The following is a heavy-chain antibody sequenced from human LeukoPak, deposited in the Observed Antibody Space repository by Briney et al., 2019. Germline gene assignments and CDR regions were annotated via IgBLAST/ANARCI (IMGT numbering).Heavy chain of an antibody. J-gene: IGHJ6*02. Sequence: GGSLRLSCAASGFTFSDHYMSWIRQAPGQGLEWVSYITRSSDYTYYADSVKGRFTISRDNAKNSLYLQMNSLRAEDTAVYYCARGHYGLDIWGQGTTVTVS. CDR3: ARGHYGLDI. V-gene: IGHV3-11*05. CDR1: GFTFSDHY. CDR2: ITRSSDYT.